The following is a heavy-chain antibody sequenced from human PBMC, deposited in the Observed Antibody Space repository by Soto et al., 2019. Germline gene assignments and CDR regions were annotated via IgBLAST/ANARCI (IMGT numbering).Heavy chain of an antibody. CDR1: GFSFSGYS. CDR2: IWYDGSQK. Sequence: QVQVVESGGGVVQPGRSLRLSCAASGFSFSGYSMHCVRQAPGKGLEWVAVIWYDGSQKYYADSVKGRFTISRDISKNTLYMQMNSLRAEDTAVYYCARDSGFGGSLDHWGQGTLVTVSS. D-gene: IGHD2-15*01. V-gene: IGHV3-33*01. J-gene: IGHJ4*02. CDR3: ARDSGFGGSLDH.